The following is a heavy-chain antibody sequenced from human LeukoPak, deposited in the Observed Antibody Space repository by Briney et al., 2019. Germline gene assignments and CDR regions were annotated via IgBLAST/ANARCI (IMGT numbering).Heavy chain of an antibody. J-gene: IGHJ4*02. CDR2: IYYSGST. D-gene: IGHD1-14*01. CDR3: ARGKPFDY. CDR1: GGSISSYY. V-gene: IGHV4-59*12. Sequence: SETLSLTCTVSGGSISSYYWSWIRQPPGKGLEWMGYIYYSGSTNYNPSLKSRVTISVDTSKNQFSLKLSSVTAADTAVYYCARGKPFDYWGQGTLVTVSS.